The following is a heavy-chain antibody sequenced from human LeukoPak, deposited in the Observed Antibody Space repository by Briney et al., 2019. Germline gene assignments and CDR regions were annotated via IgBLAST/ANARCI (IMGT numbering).Heavy chain of an antibody. CDR3: AKSDRGSDGCKLYNY. J-gene: IGHJ4*02. V-gene: IGHV3-21*04. D-gene: IGHD5-24*01. CDR1: GFTFSTYG. Sequence: PGGSLRLSCAASGFTFSTYGMNWVRQAPGKGLEWVSSISSSGSYVYYTESVKGRFTISRDNSKGTVWLQMNSLRAEDTAIYYCAKSDRGSDGCKLYNYWAQGTQVTVSS. CDR2: ISSSGSYV.